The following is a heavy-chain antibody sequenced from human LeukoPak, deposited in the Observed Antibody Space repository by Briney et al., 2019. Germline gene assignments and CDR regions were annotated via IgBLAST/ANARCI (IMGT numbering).Heavy chain of an antibody. CDR1: GGSISSYY. V-gene: IGHV4-59*01. CDR2: IYYSGST. CDR3: ARSVAYLDSSGYDS. J-gene: IGHJ5*01. Sequence: SETLSLTCTVSGGSISSYYLRWVRQPPGKGLEWIGYIYYSGSTNYNPSLKSRVTISLVTSKNQYSLKLSSVTAADTAVYYCARSVAYLDSSGYDSWGQGTLVTVSS. D-gene: IGHD3-22*01.